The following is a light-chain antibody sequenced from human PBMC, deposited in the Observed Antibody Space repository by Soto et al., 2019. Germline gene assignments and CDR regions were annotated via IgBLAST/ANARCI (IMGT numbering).Light chain of an antibody. CDR2: EVS. J-gene: IGLJ1*01. Sequence: QSALSQPPSASASPEQSFTISCTGTSSYVGGYNYVPWYQQHPGKAPKLIIYEVSKRPSDVPDRFSGSKSGNTASLTVSGLQAEHEADYYCSSYAATNNYVFGNGTKVTVI. CDR1: SSYVGGYNY. CDR3: SSYAATNNYV. V-gene: IGLV2-8*01.